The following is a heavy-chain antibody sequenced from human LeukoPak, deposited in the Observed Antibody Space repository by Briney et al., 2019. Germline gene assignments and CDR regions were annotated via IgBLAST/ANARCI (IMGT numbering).Heavy chain of an antibody. CDR3: ARQVILGYYGMDV. V-gene: IGHV4-59*08. CDR2: IYYSGST. CDR1: GGSISSYY. J-gene: IGHJ6*02. Sequence: PSETLSLTCTVSGGSISSYYWSWIRQPPGKGLEWIGYIYYSGSTNYNPSLKSRVTMSVDTSKNQFSLKLSSVTAADTAVYYCARQVILGYYGMDVWGQGTTVTVSS. D-gene: IGHD3-22*01.